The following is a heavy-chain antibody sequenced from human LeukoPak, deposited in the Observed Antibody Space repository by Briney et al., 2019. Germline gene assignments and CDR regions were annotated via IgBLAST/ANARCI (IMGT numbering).Heavy chain of an antibody. CDR2: IKSKTDGGTT. CDR3: TRDYSWSYCLPRQIDI. J-gene: IGHJ3*02. V-gene: IGHV3-15*01. D-gene: IGHD1-26*01. CDR1: GFAFSNAW. Sequence: PGGSLRLSCAASGFAFSNAWMSWVRQAPGKGLEWVGRIKSKTDGGTTDYAAPVKGRFTISRDDSRNTLYLQMNSLKTEETAVYYCTRDYSWSYCLPRQIDIWGQGTMVTVSS.